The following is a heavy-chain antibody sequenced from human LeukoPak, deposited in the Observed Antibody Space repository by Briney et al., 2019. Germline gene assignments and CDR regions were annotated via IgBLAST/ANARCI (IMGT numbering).Heavy chain of an antibody. CDR3: AREEVRAYSMDV. J-gene: IGHJ6*02. V-gene: IGHV7-4-1*02. D-gene: IGHD3-10*01. Sequence: ASVKVSCKASGYTFTSYGISWVRQAPGQGLEWMGWINTNTGNPTYAQGFTGRFVFSLDTSVSTAYLQISSLKADDTDIYYCAREEVRAYSMDVWGQGTTVTVSS. CDR2: INTNTGNP. CDR1: GYTFTSYG.